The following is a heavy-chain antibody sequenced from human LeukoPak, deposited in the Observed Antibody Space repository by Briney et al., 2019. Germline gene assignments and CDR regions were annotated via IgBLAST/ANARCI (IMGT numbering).Heavy chain of an antibody. D-gene: IGHD3-3*01. J-gene: IGHJ4*02. Sequence: SLRLSCAASGFTFDDYAMHWVRQAPGKGLEWVSGISWNSGSIGYADSVKGRFTISRDNAKNSLYLQMNSLRAEDMALYYCAKGVSRYDFWSGPYYFDYWGQGTLVTVSS. CDR2: ISWNSGSI. V-gene: IGHV3-9*03. CDR1: GFTFDDYA. CDR3: AKGVSRYDFWSGPYYFDY.